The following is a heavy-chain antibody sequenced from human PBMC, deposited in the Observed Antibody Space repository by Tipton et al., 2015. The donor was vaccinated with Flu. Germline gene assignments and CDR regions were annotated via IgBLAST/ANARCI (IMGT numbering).Heavy chain of an antibody. Sequence: LRLSCTVSGYSISSGYYWGWIRQPPGKGLEWIGSIYHSGSTYYNPSLKRRVTISVDTSKNQFSLKLSSVTAADTAVYYCARVLQWELRRGWFDPWGQGTLVTVSS. CDR2: IYHSGST. CDR3: ARVLQWELRRGWFDP. V-gene: IGHV4-38-2*02. CDR1: GYSISSGYY. D-gene: IGHD1-26*01. J-gene: IGHJ5*02.